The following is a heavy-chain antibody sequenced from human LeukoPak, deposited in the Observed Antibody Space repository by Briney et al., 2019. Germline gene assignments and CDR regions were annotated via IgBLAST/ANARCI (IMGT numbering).Heavy chain of an antibody. CDR1: GGSISSYY. J-gene: IGHJ6*03. CDR3: ARSGIAAGGRYYYYYMDV. CDR2: ISTSGST. V-gene: IGHV4-4*07. Sequence: PETLSLTCTVSGGSISSYYWSWIRQPAGKGLEWVGRISTSGSTNYNPSLKSRVTMSVDTSKNQFSLKLSSVTAADTAVYYCARSGIAAGGRYYYYYMDVWGKGTTVTVSS. D-gene: IGHD6-13*01.